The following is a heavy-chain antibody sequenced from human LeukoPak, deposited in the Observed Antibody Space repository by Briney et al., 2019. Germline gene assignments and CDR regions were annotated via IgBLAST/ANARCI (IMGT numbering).Heavy chain of an antibody. CDR3: AKVDFFASSGWFPFDY. J-gene: IGHJ4*02. D-gene: IGHD6-19*01. Sequence: GGSLRLSCAASGFTFSSYAMSWVRQAPGKGLEWVSAINGSGGSTYYADSVKGRFTISRDNSKNTLYLQMNSLRAEDTAVYYCAKVDFFASSGWFPFDYWGQGTLVTVSS. CDR1: GFTFSSYA. CDR2: INGSGGST. V-gene: IGHV3-23*01.